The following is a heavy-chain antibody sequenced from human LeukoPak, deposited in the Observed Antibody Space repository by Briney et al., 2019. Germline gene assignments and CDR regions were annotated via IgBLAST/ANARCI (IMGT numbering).Heavy chain of an antibody. J-gene: IGHJ4*02. V-gene: IGHV1-69*13. CDR3: ASIVIVTAIGKGGY. Sequence: AVKVSRTSSGGTFSSYTISWVRQGPGPGLGWVGGIIAIFGTANYAQKFQGRVTITADESTSTAYMELSSLRSEDTAVYYCASIVIVTAIGKGGYWGQGTLVTVSS. D-gene: IGHD2-21*02. CDR1: GGTFSSYT. CDR2: IIAIFGTA.